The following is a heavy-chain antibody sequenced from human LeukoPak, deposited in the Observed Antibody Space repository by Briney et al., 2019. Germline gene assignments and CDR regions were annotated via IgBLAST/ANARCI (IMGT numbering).Heavy chain of an antibody. CDR1: GGSFSDYY. D-gene: IGHD6-13*01. V-gene: IGHV4-34*01. CDR3: ARGPIAAY. CDR2: INHSGST. Sequence: SETLSLTCAVYGGSFSDYYWSWIRQPPGKGLEWIGEINHSGSTNYNPSLKSRVTISVDTSKNQFSLKLSSVTAADTAVYYCARGPIAAYWGQVALVTVSS. J-gene: IGHJ4*02.